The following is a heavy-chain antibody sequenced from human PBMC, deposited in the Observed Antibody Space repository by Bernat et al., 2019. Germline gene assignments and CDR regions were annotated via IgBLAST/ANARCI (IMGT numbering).Heavy chain of an antibody. Sequence: QVQLVESGGGVVQPGRSLRLSCAVSGFTFSNYGMHWVRQAPGKGLEWVAVISYDGSNKYYADSVKGRFTISRDNSKNTLYLQMNSLRAEDTAVYYCAKEGFGGFLEWLLYFDYWGQGTLVTVSS. V-gene: IGHV3-30*18. J-gene: IGHJ4*02. D-gene: IGHD3-3*01. CDR2: ISYDGSNK. CDR3: AKEGFGGFLEWLLYFDY. CDR1: GFTFSNYG.